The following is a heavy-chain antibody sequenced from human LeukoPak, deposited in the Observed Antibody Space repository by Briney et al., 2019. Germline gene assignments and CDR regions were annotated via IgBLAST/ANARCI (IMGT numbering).Heavy chain of an antibody. CDR2: INHSGST. CDR3: ARDLGQWGAFDI. Sequence: SETLSLTCAVYGGSFSGYYWSWIRQPPGKGLEWIGEINHSGSTNYNPSLKSRVTISVDTSKNQFSLKLSSVTAADTAVYYCARDLGQWGAFDIWGQGTMVTVSS. V-gene: IGHV4-34*01. D-gene: IGHD1-26*01. J-gene: IGHJ3*02. CDR1: GGSFSGYY.